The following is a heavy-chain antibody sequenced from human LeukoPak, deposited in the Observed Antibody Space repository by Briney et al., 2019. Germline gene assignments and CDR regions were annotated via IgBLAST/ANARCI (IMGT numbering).Heavy chain of an antibody. Sequence: TPSETLSLTCTVSGGSISSSSYYWGWIRQPPGKGLEWIGYIYYSGSTNYNPSLKSRVTISVDTSKNQFSLKLSSVTAADTAVYYCARVSGYDWESSYDYWGQGTLVTVSS. J-gene: IGHJ4*02. D-gene: IGHD5-12*01. CDR3: ARVSGYDWESSYDY. CDR1: GGSISSSSYY. V-gene: IGHV4-61*05. CDR2: IYYSGST.